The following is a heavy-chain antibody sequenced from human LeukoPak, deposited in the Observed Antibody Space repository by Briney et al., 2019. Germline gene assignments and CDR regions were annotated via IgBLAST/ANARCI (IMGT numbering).Heavy chain of an antibody. CDR3: AKDSTHTYYYDSSGYTSH. V-gene: IGHV3-30*18. CDR2: ISYDGSNK. D-gene: IGHD3-22*01. Sequence: GGSLRLSCAASGFTFSSYGMHWVRQAPGKGLEWVAVISYDGSNKYYADSGKGRFTISRDNSKNTLYLQMNSLRAEDTAVYYCAKDSTHTYYYDSSGYTSHWGQGTLVTVSS. J-gene: IGHJ4*02. CDR1: GFTFSSYG.